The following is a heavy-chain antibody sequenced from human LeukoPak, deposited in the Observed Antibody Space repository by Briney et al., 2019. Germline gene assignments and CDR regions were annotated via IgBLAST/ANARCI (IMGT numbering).Heavy chain of an antibody. J-gene: IGHJ4*02. CDR3: ARGGYYGSGSYYTFDY. V-gene: IGHV5-51*01. CDR2: IYPGDSDT. D-gene: IGHD3-10*01. Sequence: GESLKISCKGSGYSFTAYWIGWVRPMPGKGLEWMGIIYPGDSDTTYSPSFQGQVTISADKSISTAYLQWSSLKASDTAMYYCARGGYYGSGSYYTFDYWGQGTLVTVSS. CDR1: GYSFTAYW.